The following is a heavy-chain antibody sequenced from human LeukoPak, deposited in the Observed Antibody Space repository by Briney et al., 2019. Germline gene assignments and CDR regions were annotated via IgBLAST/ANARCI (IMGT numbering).Heavy chain of an antibody. J-gene: IGHJ6*02. CDR3: ARVGGFCSSTTCYGNLGMDV. Sequence: PGGSLRLSCAASGFTFNDYAMHWVRQVPGKGLEWVANIKQDGSEKYYVDSVKGRFTISRDNARNSLYLQMNSLRAEDTAVYYCARVGGFCSSTTCYGNLGMDVWGHGTTVTVSS. CDR1: GFTFNDYA. V-gene: IGHV3-7*01. CDR2: IKQDGSEK. D-gene: IGHD2-2*01.